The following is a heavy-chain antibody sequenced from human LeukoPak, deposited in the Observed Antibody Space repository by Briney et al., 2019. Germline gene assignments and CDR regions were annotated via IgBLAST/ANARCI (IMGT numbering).Heavy chain of an antibody. CDR1: GGSISSYY. J-gene: IGHJ6*03. V-gene: IGHV4-59*01. CDR3: ARVDPGSGYYYYYYMDV. D-gene: IGHD6-25*01. Sequence: PSETLSLTCTVSGGSISSYYWSWIRQPPGKGLEWIGYIYYSGSTNYNPSLKSRVTISVDTSKNQFSLKLSSVTAADTAAYYCARVDPGSGYYYYYYMDVWGKGTTVTVSS. CDR2: IYYSGST.